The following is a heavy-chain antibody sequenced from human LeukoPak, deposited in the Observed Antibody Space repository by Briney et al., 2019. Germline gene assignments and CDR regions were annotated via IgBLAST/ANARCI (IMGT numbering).Heavy chain of an antibody. CDR1: GYTFSSYA. Sequence: GGSLRLSCAASGYTFSSYAMSWVRQAPGKGLEWVSAISGSGGSTYYADSVKGRFTISRDNSKNTLYLQMNSLRAEDMALYYCAKDRSSSLFGGTDYWGQGTLVTVSS. V-gene: IGHV3-23*01. CDR2: ISGSGGST. D-gene: IGHD6-13*01. J-gene: IGHJ4*02. CDR3: AKDRSSSLFGGTDY.